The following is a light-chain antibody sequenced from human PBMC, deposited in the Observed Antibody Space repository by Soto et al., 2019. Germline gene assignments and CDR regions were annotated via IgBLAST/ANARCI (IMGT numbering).Light chain of an antibody. V-gene: IGLV2-14*01. CDR1: TSDVGAYNY. Sequence: QSVLTQPASVSGSPGQSITISCTGTTSDVGAYNYVSWYQQHPGKAPKLMIYTVSNRPSGVSNRFSGSKSGNTASLTISGLQAEDEADYYCSSYTSINTRLFGGGTKVTVL. CDR3: SSYTSINTRL. J-gene: IGLJ2*01. CDR2: TVS.